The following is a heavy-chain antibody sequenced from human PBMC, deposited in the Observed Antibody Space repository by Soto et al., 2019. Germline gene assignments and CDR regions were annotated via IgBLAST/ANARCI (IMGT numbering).Heavy chain of an antibody. Sequence: SETLSLTCAVYGGSFSGYYWSWIRQPPGKGLEWIGEINHSGSTNYNPSLKSRVTISVDTSKNQFSLKLSSVTAADTAVYYCARMGSRGVAAAGRVWGKGTTVTVAS. CDR2: INHSGST. CDR3: ARMGSRGVAAAGRV. D-gene: IGHD6-13*01. CDR1: GGSFSGYY. J-gene: IGHJ6*04. V-gene: IGHV4-34*01.